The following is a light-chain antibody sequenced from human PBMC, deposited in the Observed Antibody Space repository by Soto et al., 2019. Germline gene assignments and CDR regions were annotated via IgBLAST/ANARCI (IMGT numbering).Light chain of an antibody. J-gene: IGLJ3*02. Sequence: QSVLTQPPSVSEAPGRRVTISCSGSSSNIGNNAVNWYQQLPGKAPKLLIFYDDLLPSGVSDRFSGSKSGTSASLAISGLQSEDEADYCCAAWDDSLNGPVFGGGTKLTVL. CDR1: SSNIGNNA. V-gene: IGLV1-36*01. CDR3: AAWDDSLNGPV. CDR2: YDD.